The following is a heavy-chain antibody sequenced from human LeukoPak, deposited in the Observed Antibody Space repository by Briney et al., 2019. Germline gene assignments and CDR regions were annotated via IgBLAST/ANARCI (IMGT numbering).Heavy chain of an antibody. CDR2: IGNNGDNE. D-gene: IGHD6-19*01. Sequence: GGSLRLSCAASGFTFSGYGMLWVRLAPGKGLEWMGVIGNNGDNEYYADSVKGRFTISRDNSKNTLYLEMTSLRAEDTAVYYCARAMYGGAWYGPDYWGQGTLVTVSS. J-gene: IGHJ4*02. CDR3: ARAMYGGAWYGPDY. V-gene: IGHV3-33*01. CDR1: GFTFSGYG.